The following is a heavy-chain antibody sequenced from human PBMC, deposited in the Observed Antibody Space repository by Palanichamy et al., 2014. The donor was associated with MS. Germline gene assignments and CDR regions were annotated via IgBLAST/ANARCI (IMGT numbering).Heavy chain of an antibody. CDR3: ARKGYYESSGYSFDY. Sequence: QVQLQESGPGLVKPSGTLSLTCAVSGGSISIINWWSWVRQSPGKGLEWIGEIYHSGSTNYNPSLKSRVTISVDKSKNQFSLKLSSVTAADTAVYYCARKGYYESSGYSFDYWGQGTLVTVSP. V-gene: IGHV4-4*02. D-gene: IGHD3-22*01. J-gene: IGHJ4*02. CDR1: GGSISIINW. CDR2: IYHSGST.